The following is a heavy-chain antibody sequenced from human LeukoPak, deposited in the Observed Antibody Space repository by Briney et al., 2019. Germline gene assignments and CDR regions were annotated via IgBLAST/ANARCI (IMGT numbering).Heavy chain of an antibody. J-gene: IGHJ4*02. CDR1: GYTFTGYY. CDR2: IYPNSGGT. CDR3: ARERVMVRGVRYIHFDY. Sequence: ASVTVSCKASGYTFTGYYMHWVRQAPGQGLEWMGWIYPNSGGTNYAQKFQGRVTMTRDTSISTAYMELSRLRSDDTAVYYCARERVMVRGVRYIHFDYWGQGTLVTVSS. V-gene: IGHV1-2*02. D-gene: IGHD3-10*01.